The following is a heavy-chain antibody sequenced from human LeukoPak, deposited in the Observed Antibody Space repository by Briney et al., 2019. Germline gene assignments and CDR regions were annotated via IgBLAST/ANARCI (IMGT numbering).Heavy chain of an antibody. CDR1: GYTFTSYY. V-gene: IGHV1-46*01. CDR2: INLSGGST. CDR3: ARVQAPITMKRERPTPFDY. J-gene: IGHJ4*02. Sequence: ASVTVSCKASGYTFTSYYMHWVRQAPGQGLEWMGIINLSGGSTSYAQKFQGRVTMTRDMSTSTVYMELSSLRSEDTAVYYCARVQAPITMKRERPTPFDYWGQGTLVTVSS. D-gene: IGHD3-22*01.